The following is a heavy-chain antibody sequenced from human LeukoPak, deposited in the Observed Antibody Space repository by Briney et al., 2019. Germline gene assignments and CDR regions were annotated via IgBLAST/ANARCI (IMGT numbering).Heavy chain of an antibody. CDR3: ARDGGGVSHFDY. D-gene: IGHD2-21*01. CDR1: GFTFSSYS. V-gene: IGHV3-21*01. CDR2: ISSSSSYI. J-gene: IGHJ4*02. Sequence: PGGSLRLSCAASGFTFSSYSMNWVRQAPGKGLEWVSSISSSSSYIYYADSVKGRFTISRDNAKNSLYLQMNSLRAEGTAVYYCARDGGGVSHFDYWGQGTLVTVSS.